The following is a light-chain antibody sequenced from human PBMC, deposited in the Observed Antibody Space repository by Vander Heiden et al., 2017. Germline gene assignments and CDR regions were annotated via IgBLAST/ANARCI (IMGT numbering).Light chain of an antibody. CDR2: AAY. Sequence: DIQMTQSPSSLSASVGDRVTITCRASQSISSYLNWYQQKPGKAPMLLIYAAYRLQSGVPSRFSGSGSGTDFTLTISRLQPEDFATYYCQQGYSTPYTFGQGTKLEIK. CDR3: QQGYSTPYT. J-gene: IGKJ2*01. CDR1: QSISSY. V-gene: IGKV1-39*01.